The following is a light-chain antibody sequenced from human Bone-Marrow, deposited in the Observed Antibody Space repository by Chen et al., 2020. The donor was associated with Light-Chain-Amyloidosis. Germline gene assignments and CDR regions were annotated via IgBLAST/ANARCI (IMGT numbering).Light chain of an antibody. J-gene: IGKJ4*01. CDR2: RAS. Sequence: EIVLTQSQATLSLSPGDRVTLSCRASQRFRFSLACYQQKPGQAPGLLIYRASTSATGIPYRFSGTGSGTAFPLTLSSLEPEDVGVSFCKQYGASPLTFGGGTKVAI. CDR3: KQYGASPLT. V-gene: IGKV3-11*01. CDR1: QRFRFS.